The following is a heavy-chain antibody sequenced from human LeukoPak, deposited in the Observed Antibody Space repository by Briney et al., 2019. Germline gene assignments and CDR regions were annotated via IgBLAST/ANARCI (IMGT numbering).Heavy chain of an antibody. V-gene: IGHV3-30*18. CDR3: AKEGYFDSSGYLDS. CDR1: GFSFSSYG. D-gene: IGHD3-22*01. J-gene: IGHJ4*02. Sequence: GGSLRLSCAAYGFSFSSYGMHWVRQAPGKGLEWVAVISYDGNNKYYGDSVKGRFTISRDNSKNTLYLQMNSLRAEDTAVYYCAKEGYFDSSGYLDSWGQGTLVTVSS. CDR2: ISYDGNNK.